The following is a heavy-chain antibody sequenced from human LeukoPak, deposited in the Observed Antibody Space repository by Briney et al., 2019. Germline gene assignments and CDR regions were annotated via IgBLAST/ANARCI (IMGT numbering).Heavy chain of an antibody. CDR2: IRSKANSYAT. CDR1: GFTFSGSA. J-gene: IGHJ6*03. CDR3: TSPSGVATIPSPGAYYYYMDV. Sequence: GGSLRLSCAASGFTFSGSAMHWVRQASGKGLEWVGRIRSKANSYATAYAASVKGRFTISRDDSKNTAYLQMNSLKTEDTAVYYCTSPSGVATIPSPGAYYYYMDVWGKGTTVTVSS. D-gene: IGHD5-12*01. V-gene: IGHV3-73*01.